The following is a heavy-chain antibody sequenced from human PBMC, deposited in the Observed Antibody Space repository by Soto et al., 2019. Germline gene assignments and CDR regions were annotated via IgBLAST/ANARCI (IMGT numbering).Heavy chain of an antibody. J-gene: IGHJ4*02. V-gene: IGHV1-69*06. CDR2: IIPIYASP. CDR3: AVTVTGSRSPLAH. Sequence: QVQLVQSGAEVKKPGSSVKVSCKASGGTFSSNAISWVRQAPGQGLEWMGGIIPIYASPSYAQNLQGRVTVTAYKATSTAYLELSRLKFADSAIYYCAVTVTGSRSPLAHWGRGTLVIVSS. D-gene: IGHD3-9*01. CDR1: GGTFSSNA.